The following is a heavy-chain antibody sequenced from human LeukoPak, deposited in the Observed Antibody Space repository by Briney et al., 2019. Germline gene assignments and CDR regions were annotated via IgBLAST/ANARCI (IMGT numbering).Heavy chain of an antibody. D-gene: IGHD2-15*01. CDR2: ISWNSGTI. Sequence: PGGSLRLSCAASGFTFSSYEMNWVRQAPGKGLEWVSGISWNSGTIGYADSVKGRFTISRDNAKNSLYLQMNGLRAEDTALYYCAKDMTFGGRLDFWGQGTLVTVSS. V-gene: IGHV3-9*01. CDR3: AKDMTFGGRLDF. CDR1: GFTFSSYE. J-gene: IGHJ4*02.